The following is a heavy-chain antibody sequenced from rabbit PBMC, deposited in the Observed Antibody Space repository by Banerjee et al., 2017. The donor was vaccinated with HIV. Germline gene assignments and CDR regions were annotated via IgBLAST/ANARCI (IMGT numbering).Heavy chain of an antibody. V-gene: IGHV1S40*01. CDR2: IYVGSSGST. CDR3: ARDGGSSLNLFFEL. D-gene: IGHD8-1*01. J-gene: IGHJ6*01. CDR1: GFSFSSSAY. Sequence: QSLEESGGDLVKPGASLTLTCTASGFSFSSSAYMCWVRQAPGKGLEWIACIYVGSSGSTYYASWAKGRFTISKTSSTTVTLQMTSLTAADTATYFCARDGGSSLNLFFELWGPGTLVTVS.